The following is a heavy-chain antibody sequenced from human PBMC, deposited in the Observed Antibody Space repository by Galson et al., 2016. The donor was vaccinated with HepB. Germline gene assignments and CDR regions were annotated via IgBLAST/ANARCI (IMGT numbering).Heavy chain of an antibody. D-gene: IGHD4-23*01. J-gene: IGHJ4*02. Sequence: SLRLSCAASGFIFSNYGMHWVRQSAGKGPEWLAVVAHEGTVRSYRDAVRGRFTISRDNSKNMVYLQMNTLRPEDTATYYCARAQTTVVTYIDNWGQGTLVTVSS. CDR2: VAHEGTVR. CDR3: ARAQTTVVTYIDN. CDR1: GFIFSNYG. V-gene: IGHV3-30*03.